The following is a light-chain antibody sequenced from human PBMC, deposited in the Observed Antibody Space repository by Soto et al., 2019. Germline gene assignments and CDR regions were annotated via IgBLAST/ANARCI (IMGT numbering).Light chain of an antibody. CDR1: QSVSSN. Sequence: EIVMTQSPATLSVFPGERATLSCRASQSVSSNLAWYQQKPGQAPRLLIHGASTRATGIPARFSGSGSGTEFTLTISSLQSEDFAVYYCQQYNDWPPYTFGQGTKLEI. CDR3: QQYNDWPPYT. V-gene: IGKV3-15*01. J-gene: IGKJ2*01. CDR2: GAS.